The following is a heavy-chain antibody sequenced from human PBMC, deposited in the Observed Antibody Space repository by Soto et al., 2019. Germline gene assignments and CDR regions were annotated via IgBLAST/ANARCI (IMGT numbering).Heavy chain of an antibody. V-gene: IGHV4-31*03. Sequence: SETLSLTCTVSGGSISSGGYYWSWIRQHPGKGLEWIGYIYYSGSTYYNPSIKSRVTISVDTSKNQFSLKLSSVTAADTAVYYCARAGYSSSSLYFDYWGQGTLVTVSS. J-gene: IGHJ4*02. CDR1: GGSISSGGYY. D-gene: IGHD6-13*01. CDR2: IYYSGST. CDR3: ARAGYSSSSLYFDY.